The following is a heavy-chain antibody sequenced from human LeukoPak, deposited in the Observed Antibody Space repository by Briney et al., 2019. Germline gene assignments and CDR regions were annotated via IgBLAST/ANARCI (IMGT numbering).Heavy chain of an antibody. CDR3: ARDRGSYGGSYFDY. CDR1: GFTFSSYS. J-gene: IGHJ4*02. Sequence: GGSLRLSCAASGFTFSSYSMNWVRQAPGKGLEWVSSISSSSSYIYYADSVKGRFTISRDNAKNSLYLQMNSLRAEDTAVYYCARDRGSYGGSYFDYWGQGTLVTVSS. D-gene: IGHD1-26*01. CDR2: ISSSSSYI. V-gene: IGHV3-21*01.